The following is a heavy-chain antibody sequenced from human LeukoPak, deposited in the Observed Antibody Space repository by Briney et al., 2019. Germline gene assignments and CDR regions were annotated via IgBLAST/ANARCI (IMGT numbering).Heavy chain of an antibody. Sequence: SVKVSCKASGGTFSSYAISWVRQAPGQGLGWMGRIIPIFGIANYAQKFQGRVTITADKSTSTAYMELSSLRSEDTAVYYCASDTYYYDSSGYIRPNDAFDIWGQGTMVTVSS. CDR3: ASDTYYYDSSGYIRPNDAFDI. CDR1: GGTFSSYA. CDR2: IIPIFGIA. J-gene: IGHJ3*02. V-gene: IGHV1-69*04. D-gene: IGHD3-22*01.